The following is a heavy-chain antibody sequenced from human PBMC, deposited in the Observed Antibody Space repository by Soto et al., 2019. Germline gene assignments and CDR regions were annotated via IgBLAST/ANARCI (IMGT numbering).Heavy chain of an antibody. CDR2: INHSGST. CDR1: GGSFSGYY. J-gene: IGHJ4*02. Sequence: SGTLSLTCAVYGGSFSGYYWSWIRQPPGKGLEWIGEINHSGSTNYNPSLKSRVTISVDTSKNQFSLKLSSVTAADTAVYYCARLDSGWFNFDYWGQGTLVTVSS. D-gene: IGHD6-19*01. V-gene: IGHV4-34*01. CDR3: ARLDSGWFNFDY.